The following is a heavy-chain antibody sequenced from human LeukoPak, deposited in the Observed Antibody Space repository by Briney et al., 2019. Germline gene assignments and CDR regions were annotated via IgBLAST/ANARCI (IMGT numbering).Heavy chain of an antibody. CDR1: GGSISSSSYY. J-gene: IGHJ4*02. CDR2: IYYSGST. CDR3: ARLGYCSSASCGPLDY. V-gene: IGHV4-39*02. D-gene: IGHD2-2*01. Sequence: SETLSLTCTASGGSISSSSYYWGWIRQPPGKGLEWIGSIYYSGSTYYNPSLKSRVTISVDTSKNHFSLKLNSVTAADTALYYCARLGYCSSASCGPLDYWGQGTLVTVSS.